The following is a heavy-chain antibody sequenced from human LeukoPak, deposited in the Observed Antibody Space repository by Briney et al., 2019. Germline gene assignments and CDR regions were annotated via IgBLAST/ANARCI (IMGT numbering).Heavy chain of an antibody. CDR1: GGSFSGYY. Sequence: PSETLSLTCAVYGGSFSGYYWSWIRQPPGKGLEWIGEINHSGSTNYNPSLKSRVTISLDTSKNQFSLKLSYVTAADTAVYYCARGLLTYYYDSSGYYYRRLASAVFDYWGQGTLVTVSS. V-gene: IGHV4-34*01. J-gene: IGHJ4*02. D-gene: IGHD3-22*01. CDR3: ARGLLTYYYDSSGYYYRRLASAVFDY. CDR2: INHSGST.